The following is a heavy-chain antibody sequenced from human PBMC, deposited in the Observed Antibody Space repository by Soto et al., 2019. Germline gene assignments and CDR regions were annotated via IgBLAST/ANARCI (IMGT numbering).Heavy chain of an antibody. CDR3: ARDYGSGSYYRPPYYYYGMDV. V-gene: IGHV1-8*01. CDR1: GYTFTSYD. Sequence: GASVKVSCKASGYTFTSYDINWVRQATGQGLEWMGGINPNSGTTGYAQKFQGRVTITGDESTSTAYMELSSLRSEDTAVYYCARDYGSGSYYRPPYYYYGMDVWGQGTTVTVSS. D-gene: IGHD3-10*01. CDR2: INPNSGTT. J-gene: IGHJ6*02.